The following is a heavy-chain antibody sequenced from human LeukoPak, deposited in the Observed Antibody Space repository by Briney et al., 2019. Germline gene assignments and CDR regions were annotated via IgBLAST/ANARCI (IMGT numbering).Heavy chain of an antibody. J-gene: IGHJ6*03. CDR3: ARQGVYCSSTSCYSSYYYYYYMDV. Sequence: SETLCLTCTVSGGSIRIYYSSWIPEPPGKGLERIGYLYTSGITNYNPSLKSRVTIAVDTSKNQFSPKLRSVTAADTAVYYCARQGVYCSSTSCYSSYYYYYYMDVWGKGTTVTVSS. CDR2: LYTSGIT. D-gene: IGHD2-2*02. CDR1: GGSIRIYY. V-gene: IGHV4-4*09.